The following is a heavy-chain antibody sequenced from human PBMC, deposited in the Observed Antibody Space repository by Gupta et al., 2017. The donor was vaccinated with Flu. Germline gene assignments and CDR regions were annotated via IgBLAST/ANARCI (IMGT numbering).Heavy chain of an antibody. J-gene: IGHJ3*02. CDR3: ARQREVQLWRDDAFDI. V-gene: IGHV5-10-1*01. Sequence: EVQLVQSGAEVKKPGESLRISCKGSGYSFTSYWISWVRQMPGKGLEWMGRIDPSDSYTNYSPSFQGHVTISADKSISTAYLQWSSLKASDTAMYYCARQREVQLWRDDAFDIWGQGTMVTVS. CDR1: GYSFTSYW. D-gene: IGHD5-18*01. CDR2: IDPSDSYT.